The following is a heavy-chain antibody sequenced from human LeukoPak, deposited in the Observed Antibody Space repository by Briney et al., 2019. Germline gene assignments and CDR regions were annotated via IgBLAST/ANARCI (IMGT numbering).Heavy chain of an antibody. CDR1: GGSIGSYY. CDR2: IYYSGST. Sequence: SETLSLTCTVSGGSIGSYYWSWIRQPPGKGLEWIGYIYYSGSTNYNPSLKSRVTISVDTSKNQFSLKLSSVTAADTAVYYCARGAVVIGFDYWGQGTLVTVSS. CDR3: ARGAVVIGFDY. V-gene: IGHV4-59*08. D-gene: IGHD3-22*01. J-gene: IGHJ4*02.